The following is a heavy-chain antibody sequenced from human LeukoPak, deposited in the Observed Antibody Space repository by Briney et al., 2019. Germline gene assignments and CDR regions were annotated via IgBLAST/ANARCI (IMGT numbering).Heavy chain of an antibody. V-gene: IGHV1-69*01. J-gene: IGHJ4*02. CDR2: IIPILGTA. D-gene: IGHD6-13*01. CDR3: ATRKLAAADTPMIDY. Sequence: GSSVKVSCKASGGTFSSYAISWVRQAPGQGLEWMGGIIPILGTANYAQKFQGRVTITADESTSTAYMELSSLRSEDTAVYYCATRKLAAADTPMIDYWGQGTLVTVSS. CDR1: GGTFSSYA.